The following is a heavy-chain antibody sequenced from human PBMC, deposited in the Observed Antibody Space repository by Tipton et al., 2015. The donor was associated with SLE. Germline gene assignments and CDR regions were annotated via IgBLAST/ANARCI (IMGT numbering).Heavy chain of an antibody. Sequence: TLSLTCTVSGVSISSGSYYWNWIRQSAGKGLEWIGRVYTSGSTNYNLSLKSRVTISVDTSKNQFSLKLSSVTAADTAVYYCATTVASYFDYWGQGTLVTVSS. J-gene: IGHJ4*02. D-gene: IGHD4-23*01. CDR3: ATTVASYFDY. CDR1: GVSISSGSYY. V-gene: IGHV4-61*02. CDR2: VYTSGST.